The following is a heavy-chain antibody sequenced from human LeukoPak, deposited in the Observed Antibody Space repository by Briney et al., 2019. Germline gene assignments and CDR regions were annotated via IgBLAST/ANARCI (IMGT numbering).Heavy chain of an antibody. CDR1: GGSISSYY. J-gene: IGHJ6*03. V-gene: IGHV4-59*01. Sequence: SETLSLTCTVSGGSISSYYWSWIRQPPGKGLEWIGYIYYSGSTNYNPSLKSRVTISVDTSKNQFSLKLSSVTAADTAVYYCARVGASRYYYYYMDVWGKGTTVTVSS. CDR3: ARVGASRYYYYYMDV. D-gene: IGHD3-10*01. CDR2: IYYSGST.